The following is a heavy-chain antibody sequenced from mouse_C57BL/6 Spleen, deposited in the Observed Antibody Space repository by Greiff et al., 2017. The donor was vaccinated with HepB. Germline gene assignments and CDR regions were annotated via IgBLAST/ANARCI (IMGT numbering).Heavy chain of an antibody. V-gene: IGHV5-12*01. Sequence: EVQLQESGGGLVQPGGSLKLSCAASGFTFSDYYMYWVRQTPEKRLEWVAYISNGGGSTYYPDTVKGRFTISRDKAKNTLYLQMSRLKSEDTAMYYCARSYGSAWYFDVGGTGTTVTVSS. D-gene: IGHD1-1*01. CDR2: ISNGGGST. CDR1: GFTFSDYY. CDR3: ARSYGSAWYFDV. J-gene: IGHJ1*03.